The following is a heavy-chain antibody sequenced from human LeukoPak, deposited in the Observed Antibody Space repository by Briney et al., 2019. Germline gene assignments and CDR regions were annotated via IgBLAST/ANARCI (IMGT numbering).Heavy chain of an antibody. J-gene: IGHJ4*02. CDR3: TRRYYHDSSGNYYGDY. D-gene: IGHD3-22*01. CDR1: GFIFSDSA. Sequence: GGSLKLSCAASGFIFSDSAMHWVRQASGKGLGWVGRIRSKANNYATTYDASVKGRFTISRDDSKNMVFLQMNSLKTEGTAVYYCTRRYYHDSSGNYYGDYWGQGTRVTVSS. CDR2: IRSKANNYAT. V-gene: IGHV3-73*01.